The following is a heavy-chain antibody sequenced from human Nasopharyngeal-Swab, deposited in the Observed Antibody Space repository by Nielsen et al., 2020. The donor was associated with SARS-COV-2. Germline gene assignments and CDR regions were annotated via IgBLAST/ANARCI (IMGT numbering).Heavy chain of an antibody. V-gene: IGHV4-59*12. D-gene: IGHD5-18*01. J-gene: IGHJ6*02. Sequence: WICQPPGKGLEWIGYIYYSGSTNYNPSLKSRVTISVDTSKNQFSLKLSSVTAADTAVYYCARDHSEVFVDTAYYYYGMDVWGQGTTVTVSS. CDR3: ARDHSEVFVDTAYYYYGMDV. CDR2: IYYSGST.